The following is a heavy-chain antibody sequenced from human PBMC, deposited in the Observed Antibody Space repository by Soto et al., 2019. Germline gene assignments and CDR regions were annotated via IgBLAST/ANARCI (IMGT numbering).Heavy chain of an antibody. J-gene: IGHJ3*02. D-gene: IGHD3-22*01. CDR2: ISGSGGST. CDR1: GFTFSSYA. Sequence: GYLRLSCASSGFTFSSYAMSWVRQAPGKGLEWVSAISGSGGSTYYADSVKGRFTISRDNSKNTLYLQMNSLRAEDTAVYYCAKDLRYYDSSGPDAFDIWGQGTMVTVSS. CDR3: AKDLRYYDSSGPDAFDI. V-gene: IGHV3-23*01.